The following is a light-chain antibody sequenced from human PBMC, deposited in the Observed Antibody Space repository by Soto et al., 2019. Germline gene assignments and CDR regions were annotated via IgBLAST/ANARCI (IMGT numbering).Light chain of an antibody. J-gene: IGKJ1*01. Sequence: EIVLTQSPGTLSLXPRERATLSCRASQSVSSSYLAWYQQKPGQAPRLLIYGASSRAPGLPDRFRGRGSGVDFALTIICLGPEDFAVYYCHQYGSSPRTCGQGTKVDIK. V-gene: IGKV3-20*01. CDR2: GAS. CDR3: HQYGSSPRT. CDR1: QSVSSSY.